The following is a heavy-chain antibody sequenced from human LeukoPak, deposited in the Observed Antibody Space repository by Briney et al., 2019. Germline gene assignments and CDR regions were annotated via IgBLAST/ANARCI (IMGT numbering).Heavy chain of an antibody. V-gene: IGHV4-59*02. Sequence: SETLSPTCAVSGASVSSSHWNWTRQFPGKGLEWIACLSYTGKTDYNPSLTSRVTISLDTSENQVSLKLRSVTAADTAVYFCSEGYFEPFDHWGQGILVTVSS. CDR2: LSYTGKT. CDR3: SEGYFEPFDH. D-gene: IGHD2/OR15-2a*01. CDR1: GASVSSSH. J-gene: IGHJ4*02.